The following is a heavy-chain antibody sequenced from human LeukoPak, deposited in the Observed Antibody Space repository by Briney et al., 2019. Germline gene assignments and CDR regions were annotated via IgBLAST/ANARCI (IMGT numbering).Heavy chain of an antibody. D-gene: IGHD3-10*01. CDR3: AKAGSGSYYKSRSGKDV. CDR1: GFTFSSYA. CDR2: ISSNGGST. Sequence: PGGSLRLSCSASGFTFSSYAMHWVRQAPGKGLEYVSAISSNGGSTNYADSVKDRFTISRDNSKNTLYLQMSSLRAEDTAVYYCAKAGSGSYYKSRSGKDVWGKGTTVIVSS. V-gene: IGHV3-64D*06. J-gene: IGHJ6*04.